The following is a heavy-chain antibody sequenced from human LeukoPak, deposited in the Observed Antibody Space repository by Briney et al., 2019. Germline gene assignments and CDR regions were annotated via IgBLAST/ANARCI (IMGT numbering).Heavy chain of an antibody. CDR2: IYYSGST. Sequence: SETLSLTCTVSGGSISSSSYYWGWIRQPPGKGLEWIGSIYYSGSTYYNPSLKSRVTISVDTSKNQFSLKLSSVTAADTAVYYCARAGYYDSSGYYPLLADAFDIWGQGTMVTVSS. CDR3: ARAGYYDSSGYYPLLADAFDI. J-gene: IGHJ3*02. CDR1: GGSISSSSYY. V-gene: IGHV4-39*07. D-gene: IGHD3-22*01.